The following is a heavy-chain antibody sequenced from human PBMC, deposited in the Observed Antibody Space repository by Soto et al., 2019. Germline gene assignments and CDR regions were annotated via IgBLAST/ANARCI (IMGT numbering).Heavy chain of an antibody. CDR1: GGSISSYY. CDR2: IYYSGST. CDR3: ARAELGYCSGGSCADAFDI. V-gene: IGHV4-59*01. D-gene: IGHD2-15*01. Sequence: PSETLSLTCTVSGGSISSYYWSWIRQPPGKGLEWIGYIYYSGSTNYNPSLKSRVTISVDTSKNQFSLKLSSVTAADTAVYYCARAELGYCSGGSCADAFDIWGQGTMVTVSS. J-gene: IGHJ3*02.